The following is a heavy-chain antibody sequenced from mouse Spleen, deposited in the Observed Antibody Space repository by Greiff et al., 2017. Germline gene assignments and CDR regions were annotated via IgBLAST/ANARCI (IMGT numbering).Heavy chain of an antibody. CDR1: GFTFSSYA. D-gene: IGHD2-1*01. CDR3: TREGNYPSFAY. V-gene: IGHV5-9-1*02. Sequence: EVQVVESGEGLVKPGGSLKLSCAASGFTFSSYAMSWVRQTPDKRLEWVAYISSGGNYIYYADTVKGRFTISRDNAKNTLYLQMSSLKSEDTAMYYCTREGNYPSFAYWGQGTLVTVSA. J-gene: IGHJ3*01. CDR2: ISSGGNYI.